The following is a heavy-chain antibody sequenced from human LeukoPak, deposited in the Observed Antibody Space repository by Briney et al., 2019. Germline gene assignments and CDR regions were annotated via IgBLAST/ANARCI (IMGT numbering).Heavy chain of an antibody. CDR2: ISAYNGNT. CDR1: GYTFTSYG. D-gene: IGHD5-18*01. CDR3: ARGTRYSYGSDYFDY. V-gene: IGHV1-18*01. Sequence: WASVKVSCKASGYTFTSYGISWVRQAPGQGLEWMGWISAYNGNTNYAQKFQGRVTMTTDTSTSTAYMELRSLRSDDTAVYYCARGTRYSYGSDYFDYWGQGTLVTVSS. J-gene: IGHJ4*02.